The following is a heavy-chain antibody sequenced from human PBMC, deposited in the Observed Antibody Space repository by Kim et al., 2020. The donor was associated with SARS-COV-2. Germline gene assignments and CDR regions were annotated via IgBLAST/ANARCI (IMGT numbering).Heavy chain of an antibody. J-gene: IGHJ4*02. CDR3: ARDLTPYYYDSSGYHA. D-gene: IGHD3-22*01. Sequence: SVTSRFTISRDNSKNPLYLQMNSLRAEDTAVYYCARDLTPYYYDSSGYHAWGQGTLVTVSS. V-gene: IGHV3-30*07.